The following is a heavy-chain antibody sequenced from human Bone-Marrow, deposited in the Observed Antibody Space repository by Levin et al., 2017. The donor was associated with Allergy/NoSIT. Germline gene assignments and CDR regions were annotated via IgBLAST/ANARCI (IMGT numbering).Heavy chain of an antibody. V-gene: IGHV4-59*01. CDR1: GDSISRYY. CDR3: ARDAQTSPTRNYGMDV. CDR2: IYYSGST. J-gene: IGHJ6*02. Sequence: SETLSLTCTVSGDSISRYYWSWIRQPPGKGLEWIGYIYYSGSTNYNPSLKSRVTISVDTSKNQFSQDLNFVTAADTAVYYCARDAQTSPTRNYGMDVWGQGTTVTVSS.